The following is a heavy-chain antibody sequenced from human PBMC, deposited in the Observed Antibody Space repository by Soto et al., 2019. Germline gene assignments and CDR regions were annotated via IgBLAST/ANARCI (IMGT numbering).Heavy chain of an antibody. CDR3: ARVVVAAMAWFDP. CDR2: IYPGDSDT. CDR1: GYSFTSYW. D-gene: IGHD2-15*01. V-gene: IGHV5-51*01. Sequence: PGASLKISCKGSGYSFTSYWIGWVRQMPGKGLEWMGIIYPGDSDTRYSPSFQGQVTISADKSISTAYLQWSSLKASDTAMYYCARVVVAAMAWFDPWGQGTLVTVS. J-gene: IGHJ5*02.